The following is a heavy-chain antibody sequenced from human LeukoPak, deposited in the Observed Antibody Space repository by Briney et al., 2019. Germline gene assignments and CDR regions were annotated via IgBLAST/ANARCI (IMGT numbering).Heavy chain of an antibody. Sequence: SETLSLTCTVSGGSISSYYWNWIRQPAGKALEWIGRIYTSGSTNYNPSLKSRVTISVDTSKNQFSLKLTSVTAADTAVYYCARGSGGYYLFDYWGQGTLVTVSS. CDR2: IYTSGST. CDR3: ARGSGGYYLFDY. J-gene: IGHJ4*02. CDR1: GGSISSYY. D-gene: IGHD3-22*01. V-gene: IGHV4-4*07.